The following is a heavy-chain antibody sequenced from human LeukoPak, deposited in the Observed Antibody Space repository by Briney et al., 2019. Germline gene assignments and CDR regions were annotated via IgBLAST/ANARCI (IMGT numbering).Heavy chain of an antibody. V-gene: IGHV1-8*01. CDR2: MNPNSGNT. J-gene: IGHJ5*02. CDR1: GYTFTNYD. D-gene: IGHD1-26*01. Sequence: ASVKVSCKASGYTFTNYDINWVRQATGQGLEWMGWMNPNSGNTGYAQKFQGRVTMTRNTSISTAYMELSSLRSEDTALYYCARDIAGATKGGWFDTWGPGTPVTVSS. CDR3: ARDIAGATKGGWFDT.